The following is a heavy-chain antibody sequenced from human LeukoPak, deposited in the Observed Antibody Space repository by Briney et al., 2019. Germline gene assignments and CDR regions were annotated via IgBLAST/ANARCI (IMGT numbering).Heavy chain of an antibody. CDR3: AKSKRGYSGGWYEYYFDY. CDR2: ISYDGSDK. D-gene: IGHD6-19*01. V-gene: IGHV3-30*18. Sequence: GRSLRLSCAASGFTFSNYGMHWVRQAPGKGLEWVAVISYDGSDKYYADSVKGRFTISRDKSKNTLYLQMNSLRAEDTAVYYCAKSKRGYSGGWYEYYFDYWGQGTLVTVSS. CDR1: GFTFSNYG. J-gene: IGHJ4*02.